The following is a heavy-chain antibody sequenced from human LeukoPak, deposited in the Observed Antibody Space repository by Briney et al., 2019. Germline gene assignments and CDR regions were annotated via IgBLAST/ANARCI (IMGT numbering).Heavy chain of an antibody. CDR2: ISSSSSTI. CDR1: GFTFSSYS. CDR3: ARDLVYSSPLRPWNYYYMDV. Sequence: PGGSLRLSCAASGFTFSSYSMNWVRQAPGKGLEWVSYISSSSSTIYYADSVKGRFTISRDNAKNSLYLQMNSLRAEDTAVYYCARDLVYSSPLRPWNYYYMDVWGKGTTVTVSS. V-gene: IGHV3-48*01. J-gene: IGHJ6*03. D-gene: IGHD6-13*01.